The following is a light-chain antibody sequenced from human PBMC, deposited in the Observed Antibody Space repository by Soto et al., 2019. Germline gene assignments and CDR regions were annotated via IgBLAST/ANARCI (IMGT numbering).Light chain of an antibody. J-gene: IGKJ1*01. CDR2: GAS. CDR1: QSVSSN. CDR3: QQYNNWPPWT. V-gene: IGKV3-15*01. Sequence: EIVMTQSPATLSVSPGERATLSCRASQSVSSNLAWYQQKPGQAPRLLIYGASTRATGIPARFRGSVSGTEFTLTISILQSEDFAVYCCQQYNNWPPWTFGQRTKVEIK.